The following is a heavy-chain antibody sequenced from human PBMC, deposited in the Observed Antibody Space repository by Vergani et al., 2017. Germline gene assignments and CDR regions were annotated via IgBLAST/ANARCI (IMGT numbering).Heavy chain of an antibody. V-gene: IGHV5-51*01. CDR3: ATSSPGGGNSWSQFRGAVDI. CDR1: GYSFTSYW. CDR2: IYPGDSDT. J-gene: IGHJ3*02. Sequence: EVQLVQSGAEVKKPGESLKISCKGSGYSFTSYWIGWVRQMPGKGLEWMGIIYPGDSDTRYSPSFQGQATISADKSISTAYLQWSSLKASDTAMYYCATSSPGGGNSWSQFRGAVDIWGQGTMVTVSS. D-gene: IGHD4-23*01.